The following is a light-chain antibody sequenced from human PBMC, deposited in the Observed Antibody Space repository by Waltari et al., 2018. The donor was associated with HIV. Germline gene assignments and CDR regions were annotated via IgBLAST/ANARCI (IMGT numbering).Light chain of an antibody. V-gene: IGLV8-61*01. Sequence: QTVVTQEPSFSVSPGGTVTLTCGLSSGSVSTSYYPSWYQQTPGQAPRPLIYSTNTRSSGVPDRFSGSILGNKAALTITGAKADDESDYYCVLYMGSGIWVFGGGTKLTVL. CDR2: STN. CDR1: SGSVSTSYY. J-gene: IGLJ3*02. CDR3: VLYMGSGIWV.